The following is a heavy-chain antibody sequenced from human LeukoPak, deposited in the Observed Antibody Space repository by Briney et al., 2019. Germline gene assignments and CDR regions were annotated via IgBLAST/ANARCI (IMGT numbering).Heavy chain of an antibody. J-gene: IGHJ4*02. CDR1: GFTFSSYA. Sequence: GGSLRLSCAASGFTFSSYAMSWVRQAPGKGLEWVSAISGSGGSTYYADPVKGRFTISRDNSKNTLYLQMNSLRAEDTAVYYCAKDLHSSSTFDYWGQGTLVTVSS. CDR2: ISGSGGST. D-gene: IGHD6-6*01. V-gene: IGHV3-23*01. CDR3: AKDLHSSSTFDY.